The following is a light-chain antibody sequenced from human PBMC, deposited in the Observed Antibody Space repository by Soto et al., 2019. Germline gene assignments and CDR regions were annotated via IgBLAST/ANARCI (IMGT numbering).Light chain of an antibody. CDR3: CSYAGDLAL. J-gene: IGLJ2*01. CDR2: EVT. V-gene: IGLV2-8*01. CDR1: SSDVGGYDH. Sequence: SVLTQPPSASGSPGQSVTIPCTGTSSDVGGYDHVSWYQQHPGKAPKLMIYEVTKRPAGVPDRFSGSKSGNTASLTVSGLQAEDEADYYCCSYAGDLALFGGGTKVTLL.